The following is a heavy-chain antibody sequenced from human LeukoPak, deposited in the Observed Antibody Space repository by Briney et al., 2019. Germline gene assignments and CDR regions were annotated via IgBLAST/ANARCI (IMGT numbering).Heavy chain of an antibody. CDR3: ARGSGTDY. J-gene: IGHJ4*02. CDR2: ISDSGNTI. Sequence: PGGAPRLSFAAPGFHISTHEKKWGRPAPGKGVEWLSYISDSGNTIYYADSVKGRFTISRDTAKNSLYLQMNSLSAEDTAIYYCARGSGTDYWGQGTLVTVSS. V-gene: IGHV3-48*03. D-gene: IGHD1-14*01. CDR1: GFHISTHE.